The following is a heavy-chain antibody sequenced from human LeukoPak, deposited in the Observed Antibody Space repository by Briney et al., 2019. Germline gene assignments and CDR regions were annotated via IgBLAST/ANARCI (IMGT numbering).Heavy chain of an antibody. J-gene: IGHJ4*02. CDR1: GAPLSSYY. V-gene: IGHV4-59*01. D-gene: IGHD1-26*01. CDR2: IYYDGST. CDR3: AKSGGIGATPYYWDY. Sequence: PSETLSLTCTVSGAPLSSYYWSWIRQSPGKGLEWIGYIYYDGSTNYNPSLQSRVTISVDTSKNQFSVKLKSVTAADTAVYYCAKSGGIGATPYYWDYGGQGPLVTVSS.